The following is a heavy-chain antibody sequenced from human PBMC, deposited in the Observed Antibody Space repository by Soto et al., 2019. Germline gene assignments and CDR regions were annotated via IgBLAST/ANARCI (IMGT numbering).Heavy chain of an antibody. CDR1: GFTFSSYA. CDR3: ARDVLSYYDILTGYYTGGMDV. Sequence: GGSLRLSCAASGFTFSSYAMHWVRQTPGKGLEWVAVISYDGSNKYYADSVKGRFTISRDNSKNTLYLQMNSLRAEDTAVYYCARDVLSYYDILTGYYTGGMDVWGQGTPVTVSS. V-gene: IGHV3-30-3*01. D-gene: IGHD3-9*01. J-gene: IGHJ6*02. CDR2: ISYDGSNK.